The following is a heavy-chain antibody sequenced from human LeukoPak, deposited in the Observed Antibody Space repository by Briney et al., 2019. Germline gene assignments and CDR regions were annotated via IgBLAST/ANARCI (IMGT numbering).Heavy chain of an antibody. D-gene: IGHD2-2*01. J-gene: IGHJ5*02. CDR3: ARGIVVSPAAPYSWFDP. Sequence: GGSLRLSCTTSGFSFDSSRKIWVRQAPVAGLEWVANINHRGGYQRYVDSVKGRFSISRDNTMNALYMQMNSLRAEDTAVYYCARGIVVSPAAPYSWFDPRGQGTLVTVYS. CDR2: INHRGGYQ. CDR1: GFSFDSSR. V-gene: IGHV3-7*03.